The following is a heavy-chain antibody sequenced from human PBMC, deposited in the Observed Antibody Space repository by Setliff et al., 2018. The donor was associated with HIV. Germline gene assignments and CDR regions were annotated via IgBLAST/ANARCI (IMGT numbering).Heavy chain of an antibody. CDR1: GDSISSGNYY. D-gene: IGHD3-9*01. CDR2: IYSTGST. CDR3: TRDTGYILSGYRPHWYFDL. Sequence: PSETLSLTCTFSGDSISSGNYYWSWIRQPAGKGLEWTGRIYSTGSTNYNPSLKSRVTISSDTSKNLFSLKLTTVTAADAAVYYCTRDTGYILSGYRPHWYFDLWG. J-gene: IGHJ2*01. V-gene: IGHV4-61*02.